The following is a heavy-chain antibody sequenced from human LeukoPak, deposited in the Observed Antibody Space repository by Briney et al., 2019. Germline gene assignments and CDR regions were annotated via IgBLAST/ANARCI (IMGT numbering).Heavy chain of an antibody. CDR1: GFSFSTYS. V-gene: IGHV3-21*01. Sequence: PGGSLRLSCAASGFSFSTYSFSWVRQAPGKGLEWVSSISGSNSYIFYADSVKGRFTVSRDSAKDSLYLQMNSLRAEDTAVYYCARALTTLTYEGYWGQGTLVTVSS. D-gene: IGHD1-1*01. J-gene: IGHJ4*02. CDR2: ISGSNSYI. CDR3: ARALTTLTYEGY.